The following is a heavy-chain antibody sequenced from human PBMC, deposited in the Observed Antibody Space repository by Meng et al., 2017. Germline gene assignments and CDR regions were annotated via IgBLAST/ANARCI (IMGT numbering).Heavy chain of an antibody. D-gene: IGHD6-19*01. J-gene: IGHJ4*02. CDR3: ARTDSSGWYMEPQYFDY. CDR1: GGSISSSSYY. Sequence: SETLSLTCTVSGGSISSSSYYWGWIRQPPGKGLEWIGSIYYSGSTYYNPSLKSRVTISVDTSKNQFSLKLSSVTAADTAVYYCARTDSSGWYMEPQYFDYWGQGTLVTVSS. V-gene: IGHV4-39*07. CDR2: IYYSGST.